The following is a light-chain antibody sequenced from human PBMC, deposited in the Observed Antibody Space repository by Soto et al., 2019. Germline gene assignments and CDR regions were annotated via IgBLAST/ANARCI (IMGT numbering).Light chain of an antibody. CDR1: SSDIGAYDY. V-gene: IGLV2-14*01. CDR3: AHFAPSSLFV. J-gene: IGLJ3*02. CDR2: EVS. Sequence: QSALTQPASVSGSPGQSITVSCTGTSSDIGAYDYVSWFQQHPGKAPNLMIYEVSKRPSAVFCRFSGSRSGNTDSLTVSWRAAEDVADYDCAHFAPSSLFVFCGGSKLTAL.